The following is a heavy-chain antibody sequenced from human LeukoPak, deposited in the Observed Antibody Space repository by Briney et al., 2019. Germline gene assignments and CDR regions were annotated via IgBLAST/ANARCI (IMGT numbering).Heavy chain of an antibody. J-gene: IGHJ6*03. V-gene: IGHV3-23*01. CDR1: GFTFCSYA. CDR3: AKDAVFWSGYPENYYYYMDV. Sequence: GGSLRLSCVASGFTFCSYAMIWVRPAPGEGLERVSALSGRGGSTLYADSVKGRFTISRDNSTNTLYLQMNSLSAEDAAVYYCAKDAVFWSGYPENYYYYMDVWGKGTTVTVSS. D-gene: IGHD3-3*01. CDR2: LSGRGGST.